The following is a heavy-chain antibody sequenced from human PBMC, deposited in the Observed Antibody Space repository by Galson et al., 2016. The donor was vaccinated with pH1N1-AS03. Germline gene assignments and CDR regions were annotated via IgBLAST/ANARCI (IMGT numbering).Heavy chain of an antibody. V-gene: IGHV3-23*01. J-gene: IGHJ3*02. CDR2: IGGTSVTT. CDR1: GFTFSIYA. D-gene: IGHD1-7*01. Sequence: SLRLSCAASGFTFSIYAMTWVRQTPGKGLEWVSSIGGTSVTTYYAASVKGRFTVSRDNSNNTLYLQMNSLRAGDTAVYYCARQRTGTTRGAAFDRWGQGTMVTVSS. CDR3: ARQRTGTTRGAAFDR.